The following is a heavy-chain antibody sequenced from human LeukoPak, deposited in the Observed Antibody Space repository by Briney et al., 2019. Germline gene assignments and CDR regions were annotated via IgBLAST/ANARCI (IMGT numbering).Heavy chain of an antibody. CDR1: GFTFSSYA. V-gene: IGHV3-23*01. D-gene: IGHD3-10*01. J-gene: IGHJ4*02. CDR2: ISDSGGST. Sequence: GGSLRLSCAASGFTFSSYAMSWVRQAPGKGLEWVSGISDSGGSTYYAYSVRGRFTISRDNSKNTVYLQMNSLRAEDTAVYYCAKGTFRGVIAHFDYWGQGTLVTVSS. CDR3: AKGTFRGVIAHFDY.